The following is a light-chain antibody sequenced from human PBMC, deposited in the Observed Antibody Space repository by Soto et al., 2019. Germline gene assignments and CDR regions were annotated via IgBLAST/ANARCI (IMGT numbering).Light chain of an antibody. CDR3: SSYTSATTYG. CDR1: SSDVGSYNL. V-gene: IGLV2-14*02. Sequence: QSALTQPASVSGSPGQSITISCTGTSSDVGSYNLVSWYQQHPGKAPKLMIYEVSKRPSGVSNRFSGSKSGNTASLTISGLQTQDEADYYCSSYTSATTYGFGTGTKVTVL. CDR2: EVS. J-gene: IGLJ1*01.